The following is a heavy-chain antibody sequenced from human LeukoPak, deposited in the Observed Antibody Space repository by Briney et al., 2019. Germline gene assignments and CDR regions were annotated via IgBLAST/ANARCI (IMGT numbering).Heavy chain of an antibody. CDR1: GFPFSSYC. CDR2: IKHDGCDA. D-gene: IGHD2-21*01. V-gene: IGHV3-7*01. J-gene: IGHJ4*02. CDR3: LKGGWVHILDH. Sequence: PGGSLRLSCAASGFPFSSYCMTWVPHTPGKGLEWVANIKHDGCDAYYADSVSGRLTVSRDNAKNSLYLQMNSLRAEDTAVYYCLKGGWVHILDHWGQGALVTVSP.